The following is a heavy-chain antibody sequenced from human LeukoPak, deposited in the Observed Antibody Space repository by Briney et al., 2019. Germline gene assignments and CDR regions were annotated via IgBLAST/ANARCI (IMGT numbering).Heavy chain of an antibody. CDR3: ARGRYYDFWSGYHPYNWFDP. CDR2: INSDGSST. D-gene: IGHD3-3*01. J-gene: IGHJ5*02. Sequence: GGTLRLSCAASGFTFSSYLMHWVRQAPGKGLVWVSRINSDGSSTSYADSVKGRFTISRDNAKNTLYLQMNSLRAEDTAVYYCARGRYYDFWSGYHPYNWFDPWGQGTLVTVSS. V-gene: IGHV3-74*01. CDR1: GFTFSSYL.